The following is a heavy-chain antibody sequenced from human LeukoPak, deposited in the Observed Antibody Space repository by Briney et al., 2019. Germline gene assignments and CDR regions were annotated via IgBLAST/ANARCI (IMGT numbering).Heavy chain of an antibody. CDR1: GCTFSSYA. CDR3: AKDRNSVGSSYNY. J-gene: IGHJ4*02. CDR2: ISGSGGST. V-gene: IGHV3-23*01. D-gene: IGHD6-6*01. Sequence: PGGSLRLSCAASGCTFSSYAMSWVRQAPGKGLEWVSAISGSGGSTYYADSVKGRFTISRDKSKNTLYLQMNSLRAEDTAVYYCAKDRNSVGSSYNYWGQGTLVTVYS.